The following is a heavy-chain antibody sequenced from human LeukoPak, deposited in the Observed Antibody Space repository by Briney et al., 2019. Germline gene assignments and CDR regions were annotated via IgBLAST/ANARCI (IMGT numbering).Heavy chain of an antibody. V-gene: IGHV4-39*01. D-gene: IGHD1-1*01. J-gene: IGHJ5*02. Sequence: SETLSLTCTVSGGSISSGYSWGWIRQPPGTGLAWIGSIYFSGTTYYNPSLKSRLTISVDTSRNLFSLKLNSVTAADTAIYYCVRQLGANTWMGNWFDPWGQGTLVTVSS. CDR1: GGSISSGYS. CDR3: VRQLGANTWMGNWFDP. CDR2: IYFSGTT.